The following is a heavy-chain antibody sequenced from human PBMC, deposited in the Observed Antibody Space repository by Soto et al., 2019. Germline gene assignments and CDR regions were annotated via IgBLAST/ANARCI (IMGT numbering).Heavy chain of an antibody. J-gene: IGHJ4*02. V-gene: IGHV3-23*01. CDR3: AKHSYYNLWPGNYYYLDF. D-gene: IGHD3-10*01. CDR2: SNGGGEIT. CDR1: RFSFNTFA. Sequence: GGSLRLSCVTSRFSFNTFAMSWVRQAPGKGLEWVSGSNGGGEITYYADSVKGRFTISRDNSKNTLYLQLDSLRAEDTALYYCAKHSYYNLWPGNYYYLDFWGQGTLVTVSS.